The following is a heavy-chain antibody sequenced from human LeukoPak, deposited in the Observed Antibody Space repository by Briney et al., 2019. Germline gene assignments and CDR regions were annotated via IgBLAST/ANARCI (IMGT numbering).Heavy chain of an antibody. Sequence: GGSLRLSCTASGFTFSSYAMTWVRQAPGKGLEWVADISGSGSSPNYADSVKGRFTISRDNSNNTLYLQMKTLSPEDTAVYYCAKDQRALAGTCFDNWGQGTLVTVSS. CDR1: GFTFSSYA. CDR2: ISGSGSSP. J-gene: IGHJ4*02. CDR3: AKDQRALAGTCFDN. D-gene: IGHD6-19*01. V-gene: IGHV3-23*01.